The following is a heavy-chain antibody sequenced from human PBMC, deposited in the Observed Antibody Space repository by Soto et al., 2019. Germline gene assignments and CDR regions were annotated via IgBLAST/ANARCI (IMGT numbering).Heavy chain of an antibody. Sequence: TLNRVSLGSSRLSNTKIRQPPGKALEWLAPIYCDNAKRYSPSLKSRLTLIKDVSKDQVVLTMTNMDPLDTATYYCARYPPGYSPFGYWGQGILVTVSS. J-gene: IGHJ4*02. CDR1: RVSLGSSRLS. CDR2: IYCDNAK. V-gene: IGHV2-5*08. D-gene: IGHD3-16*02. CDR3: ARYPPGYSPFGY.